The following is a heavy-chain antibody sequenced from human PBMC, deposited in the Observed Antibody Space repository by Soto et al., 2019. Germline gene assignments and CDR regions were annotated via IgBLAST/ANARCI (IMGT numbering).Heavy chain of an antibody. CDR2: ISGSGGST. Sequence: SGGSLRLSCAASGFTFSSYAMSWVRQAPGKGLEWVSAISGSGGSTYYADSVKGRFTISRDNSKNTLYLQMNSLRAEDTAVYYCAKEWVGGVDIEVVPAANPTGYWGQGTLVTVSS. J-gene: IGHJ4*02. CDR1: GFTFSSYA. D-gene: IGHD2-2*03. V-gene: IGHV3-23*01. CDR3: AKEWVGGVDIEVVPAANPTGY.